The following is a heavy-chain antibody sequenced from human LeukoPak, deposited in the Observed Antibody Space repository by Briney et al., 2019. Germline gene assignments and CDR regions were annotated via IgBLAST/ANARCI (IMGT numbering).Heavy chain of an antibody. Sequence: LRLSCATSGFTFSPFWIHWVRQSPGKGLEWIGEINHSGSSNYNPSLKSRVTISVDTSKNQFSLKLSSVTAADTAVYYCARHVGYCSSTSCYRSFLSRGWFDPWGQGTLVTVSS. CDR3: ARHVGYCSSTSCYRSFLSRGWFDP. D-gene: IGHD2-2*01. CDR2: INHSGSS. CDR1: GFTFSPFW. J-gene: IGHJ5*02. V-gene: IGHV4-34*01.